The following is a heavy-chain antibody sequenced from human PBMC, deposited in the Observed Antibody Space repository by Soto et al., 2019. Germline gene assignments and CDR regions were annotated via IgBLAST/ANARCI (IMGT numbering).Heavy chain of an antibody. V-gene: IGHV3-23*01. Sequence: GGSLRLSCAASGFTFSSYAMSWVRQAPGKGLEWVSAISGSGGSTYYADSVKGRFTISRGNSKNTLYLQMNSLRAEDTGVYYCAKGKGYGDYVGDAFDIWGQGTMVTVSS. CDR3: AKGKGYGDYVGDAFDI. D-gene: IGHD4-17*01. J-gene: IGHJ3*02. CDR2: ISGSGGST. CDR1: GFTFSSYA.